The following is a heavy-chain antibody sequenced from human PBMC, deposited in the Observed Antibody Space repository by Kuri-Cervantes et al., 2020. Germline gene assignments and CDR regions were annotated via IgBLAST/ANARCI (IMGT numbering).Heavy chain of an antibody. CDR3: ARSGITIFGVVTPFDY. D-gene: IGHD3-3*01. J-gene: IGHJ4*02. CDR2: INAGNGYT. CDR1: GYTFTSYA. Sequence: ASVKVSCKASGYTFTSYAMHWVRQAPGQRLEWMGWINAGNGYTKYSQKFQGRVTITGDTSISTAYMELSRLRSDDTAVYYCARSGITIFGVVTPFDYWGQGTLVTVSS. V-gene: IGHV1-3*01.